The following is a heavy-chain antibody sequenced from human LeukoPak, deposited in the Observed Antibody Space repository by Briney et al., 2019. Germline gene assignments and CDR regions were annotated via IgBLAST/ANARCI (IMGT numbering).Heavy chain of an antibody. V-gene: IGHV3-33*01. Sequence: PGGSLRLPCAASGFTFSRYGMHWVRQAPGKGLEWVALIWFDGTNENYGDSVNGRFTISRDNSKNTVYLEMSSLRAEDTALYYCARVRDSRDSDAFDTWGQGTMVTISS. CDR3: ARVRDSRDSDAFDT. CDR1: GFTFSRYG. CDR2: IWFDGTNE. J-gene: IGHJ3*02. D-gene: IGHD6-13*01.